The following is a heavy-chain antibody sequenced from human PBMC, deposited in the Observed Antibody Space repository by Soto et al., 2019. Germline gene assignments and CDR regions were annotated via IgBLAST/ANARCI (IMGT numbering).Heavy chain of an antibody. V-gene: IGHV1-2*04. D-gene: IGHD2-15*01. J-gene: IGHJ4*02. CDR1: GYTFTGYY. Sequence: ASVKVSCKASGYTFTGYYMHWVRQAPGQGLEWMGWINPNSGGTNYAQKFQGWVTMTRDTSISTAYMELSRLRSDDTAVYYCARHYCSGGSCYLALDYWGQGTLVTVSS. CDR2: INPNSGGT. CDR3: ARHYCSGGSCYLALDY.